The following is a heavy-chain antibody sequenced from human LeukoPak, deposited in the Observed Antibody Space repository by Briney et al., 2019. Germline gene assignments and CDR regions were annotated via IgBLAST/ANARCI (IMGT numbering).Heavy chain of an antibody. CDR3: ATSDPRAYYYDSSQKDAFDI. J-gene: IGHJ3*02. CDR1: GGSFSGYY. V-gene: IGHV4-34*01. D-gene: IGHD3-22*01. CDR2: INHSGST. Sequence: PSETLSLICAVYGGSFSGYYWSWIRQPPGKGLEWIGEINHSGSTNYNPSLKSRVTISVDTSKNQFSLKLSSVTAADTAVYYCATSDPRAYYYDSSQKDAFDIWGQGTMVTVSS.